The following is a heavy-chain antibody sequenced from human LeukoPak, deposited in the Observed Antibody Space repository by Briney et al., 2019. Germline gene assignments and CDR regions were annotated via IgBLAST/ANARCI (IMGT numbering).Heavy chain of an antibody. D-gene: IGHD4-17*01. J-gene: IGHJ2*01. CDR3: ARSAGPPGDRYWYFDL. Sequence: PSETLSLTCTVSGGSISSYYWSWIRQPAGKGLEWIGRIYTSGSTNYNPSLKSRVTMSVDTSKNQFSLKLSSVTAADTAVYYCARSAGPPGDRYWYFDLWGRGTLVTVSS. CDR1: GGSISSYY. V-gene: IGHV4-4*07. CDR2: IYTSGST.